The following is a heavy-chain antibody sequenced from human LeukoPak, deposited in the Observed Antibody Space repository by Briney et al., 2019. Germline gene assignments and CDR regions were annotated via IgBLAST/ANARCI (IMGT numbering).Heavy chain of an antibody. CDR2: IISDGSSS. Sequence: PGGSLRLSCAASGFTLSTYWRHWLRQSPGEGLGWVSRIISDGSSSAYADSVKGRFTISRDNAKNTLSLQMNSLRAEDTAVYYCARDPDSYHSGAYYSFFDYWGQGILVTVSS. CDR1: GFTLSTYW. V-gene: IGHV3-74*01. J-gene: IGHJ4*02. D-gene: IGHD3-22*01. CDR3: ARDPDSYHSGAYYSFFDY.